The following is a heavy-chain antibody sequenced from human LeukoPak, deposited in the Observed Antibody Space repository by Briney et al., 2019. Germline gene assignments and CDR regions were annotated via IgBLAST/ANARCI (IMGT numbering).Heavy chain of an antibody. J-gene: IGHJ5*02. V-gene: IGHV4-4*02. CDR3: ARDSTHCSSTSCYTNWFDP. D-gene: IGHD2-2*02. Sequence: WETLSLTCAVSGGSISSSNWWSWVRQPPGKGLEWIGEIYHSGSTNYNPSLKSRVTISVDKSKNQFSLKLSSVTAADTAVYYCARDSTHCSSTSCYTNWFDPWGQGTLVTVSS. CDR1: GGSISSSNW. CDR2: IYHSGST.